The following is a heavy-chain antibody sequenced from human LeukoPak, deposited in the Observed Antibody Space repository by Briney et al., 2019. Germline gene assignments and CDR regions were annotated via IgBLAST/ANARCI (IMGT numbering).Heavy chain of an antibody. J-gene: IGHJ4*02. CDR1: GGTFSSYA. CDR2: IIPIFGTA. CDR3: ASYYYDSSGYCYYFDY. D-gene: IGHD3-22*01. V-gene: IGHV1-69*05. Sequence: GASVKVSCKASGGTFSSYAISWVRQAPGQGLEWMGRIIPIFGTANYAQKFQGRVTITTDESTSTAYMELSSLRSEDTAVYYCASYYYDSSGYCYYFDYWGQGTLVTVSS.